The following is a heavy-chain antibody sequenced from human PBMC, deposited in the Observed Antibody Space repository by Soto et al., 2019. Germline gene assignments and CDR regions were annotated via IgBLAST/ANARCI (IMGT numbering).Heavy chain of an antibody. V-gene: IGHV3-15*07. D-gene: IGHD2-15*01. J-gene: IGHJ6*02. CDR1: GFTLSNAW. Sequence: GGSLRLSCAASGFTLSNAWMNWVRQAPGKGLEWVARLKSKGDGETSHYAAPVKGRFTISRDDSQNTLFLEMNSLRTEDTALYYCSKDMSVWGQGTTVTAP. CDR3: SKDMSV. CDR2: LKSKGDGETS.